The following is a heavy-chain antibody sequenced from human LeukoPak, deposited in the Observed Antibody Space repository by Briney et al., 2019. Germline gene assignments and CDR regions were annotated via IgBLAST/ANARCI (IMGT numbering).Heavy chain of an antibody. J-gene: IGHJ3*02. CDR3: ARGVATILGAFDI. CDR1: GKTLTEVA. Sequence: ASVKVSCKISGKTLTEVALHWVRQAPGQGLEWMGRIIPILGIANYAQKFQGRVTITADKSTSTAYMELSSLRSEDTAVYYCARGVATILGAFDIWGQGTMVTVSS. CDR2: IIPILGIA. D-gene: IGHD5-12*01. V-gene: IGHV1-69*04.